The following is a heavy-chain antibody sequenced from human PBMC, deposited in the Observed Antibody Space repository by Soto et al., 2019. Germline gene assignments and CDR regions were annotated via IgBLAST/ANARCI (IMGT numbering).Heavy chain of an antibody. J-gene: IGHJ4*02. Sequence: PGGSLRLSCAASGFTFSSYAMSWVRQAPGKGLEWVSAISGSGGSTYYADSVKGRFTISRDNSKNTLYLQMNSLRAEDTAVYYCAKIWDIVVVPAAIRYWGQGTLVTVSS. V-gene: IGHV3-23*01. CDR3: AKIWDIVVVPAAIRY. D-gene: IGHD2-2*01. CDR2: ISGSGGST. CDR1: GFTFSSYA.